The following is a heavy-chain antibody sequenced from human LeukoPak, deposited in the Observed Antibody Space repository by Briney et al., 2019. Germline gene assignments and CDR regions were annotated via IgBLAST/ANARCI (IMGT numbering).Heavy chain of an antibody. D-gene: IGHD4-17*01. Sequence: PGGSLRLSCAASGLTFSSYSMNWVRQAPGKGLEWVSYISSSSTIYYADSVKGRFTISRDNAKNSLYLQMNSLRAEDTAVYYCARDRSYGDYVSTRYFDYWGQGTLATVSS. CDR2: ISSSSTI. V-gene: IGHV3-48*01. CDR1: GLTFSSYS. CDR3: ARDRSYGDYVSTRYFDY. J-gene: IGHJ4*02.